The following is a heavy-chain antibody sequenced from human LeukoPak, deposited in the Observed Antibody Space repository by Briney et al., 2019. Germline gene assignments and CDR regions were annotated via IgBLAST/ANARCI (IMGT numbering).Heavy chain of an antibody. V-gene: IGHV4-4*07. J-gene: IGHJ4*02. CDR3: ARSGYYYDSSGYVY. Sequence: SETLSLTCTVSGGSIRSYYWSWIRQPAGKGLEWIGRIYTSGSTNYNPSLKSRVTMSVDTSRNQFSLKLSSVTAADTAVYYCARSGYYYDSSGYVYWGQGTLVTVSS. CDR2: IYTSGST. D-gene: IGHD3-22*01. CDR1: GGSIRSYY.